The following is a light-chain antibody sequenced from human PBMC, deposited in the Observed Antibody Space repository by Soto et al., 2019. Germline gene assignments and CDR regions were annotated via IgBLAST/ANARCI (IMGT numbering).Light chain of an antibody. Sequence: DIPLTQSHSTLSASVGDGVDIXCRASQSITGWLAWYQQKPGKAPKLLIYDASSLESGVPPRFSGSGSGTEFTLTISSLQPDDFATYYCQQYNSYCTFGQGTKVDI. CDR3: QQYNSYCT. V-gene: IGKV1-5*01. J-gene: IGKJ1*01. CDR2: DAS. CDR1: QSITGW.